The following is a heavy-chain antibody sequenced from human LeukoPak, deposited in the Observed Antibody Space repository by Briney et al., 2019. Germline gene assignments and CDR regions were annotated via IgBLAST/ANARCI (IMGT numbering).Heavy chain of an antibody. D-gene: IGHD3-22*01. CDR1: GFTFTDFA. CDR2: IGGGGTNT. CDR3: AKDARGYHRPIDH. Sequence: GGSLRLSCAASGFTFTDFAMNWVRQAPGKGLEWVSGIGGGGTNTDYADSVKGRFTISRDNSKNTLTLQMSSLRADDTAVYFCAKDARGYHRPIDHWGQGILVTVSS. V-gene: IGHV3-23*01. J-gene: IGHJ4*02.